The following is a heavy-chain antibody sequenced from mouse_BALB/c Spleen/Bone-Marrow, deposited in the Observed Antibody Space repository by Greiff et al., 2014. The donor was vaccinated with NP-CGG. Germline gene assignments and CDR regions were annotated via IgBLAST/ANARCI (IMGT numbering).Heavy chain of an antibody. V-gene: IGHV1-9*01. CDR3: ARYGYVWYFDV. D-gene: IGHD2-2*01. Sequence: QVQLKESGAELMKPGASVKISCKATGYTFSNYWIEWIKQRPGHGLEWIGEILPGSGSTRYNEKFKDKATFTADTSSNTAFMQLNSLTSENSAVYYCARYGYVWYFDVWGAGTTVTVSS. CDR1: GYTFSNYW. CDR2: ILPGSGST. J-gene: IGHJ1*01.